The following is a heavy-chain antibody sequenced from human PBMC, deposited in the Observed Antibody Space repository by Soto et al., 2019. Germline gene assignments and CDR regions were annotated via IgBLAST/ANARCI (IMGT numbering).Heavy chain of an antibody. Sequence: QITLKESGPPLVKPTQTLTLTCTFSGFSLSSTRMAVGWIRQPPGKALEWLALIYWDDDKRYSPFLKSRLTITKDTSKNQVVLTMSNMDPVDTGRYYCAHIVVAGLGYYFDYWGQGTLVTVSS. D-gene: IGHD6-19*01. CDR1: GFSLSSTRMA. CDR2: IYWDDDK. V-gene: IGHV2-5*02. J-gene: IGHJ4*02. CDR3: AHIVVAGLGYYFDY.